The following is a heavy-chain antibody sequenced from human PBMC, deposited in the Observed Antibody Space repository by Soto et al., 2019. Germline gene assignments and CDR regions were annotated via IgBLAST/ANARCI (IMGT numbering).Heavy chain of an antibody. Sequence: QVQLVESGGVLVKPGGSLRLSCAASGFTFSAYYMSWIRQAPGKGLEWVSYISSSGSTIYYADSGKGRCTISRDNAKNSLYLQMNSLRAEATAVYYCARTMVRGVITLQHYYSMDVWGKGTTVTVSS. CDR1: GFTFSAYY. CDR3: ARTMVRGVITLQHYYSMDV. D-gene: IGHD3-10*01. CDR2: ISSSGSTI. J-gene: IGHJ6*03. V-gene: IGHV3-11*01.